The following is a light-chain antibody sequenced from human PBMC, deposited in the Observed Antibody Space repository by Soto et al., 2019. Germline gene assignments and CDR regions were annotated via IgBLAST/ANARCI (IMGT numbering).Light chain of an antibody. J-gene: IGKJ5*01. Sequence: DIQMTQSPSSLSASVGDTVAITCRASQTISSYLNWYQQRPGNAPELLIYVASNLQSGVPSRFSGSGSETDFTLTIRGLQPEDFATYYCQQTYSVPITFGQGTRLDMK. V-gene: IGKV1-39*01. CDR1: QTISSY. CDR2: VAS. CDR3: QQTYSVPIT.